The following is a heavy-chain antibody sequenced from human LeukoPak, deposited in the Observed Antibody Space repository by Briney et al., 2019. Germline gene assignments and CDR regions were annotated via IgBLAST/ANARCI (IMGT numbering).Heavy chain of an antibody. CDR1: GFTFSSYA. CDR3: AKDIGGSYATGLDY. J-gene: IGHJ4*02. V-gene: IGHV3-9*01. CDR2: ISWNSGSI. D-gene: IGHD1-26*01. Sequence: SLRLSCAASGFTFSSYAMHWVRQAPGKGLEWVSGISWNSGSIGYADSVKGRFTISRDNAKNSLYLQMNSLRAEDTALYYCAKDIGGSYATGLDYWGQGTLVTVSS.